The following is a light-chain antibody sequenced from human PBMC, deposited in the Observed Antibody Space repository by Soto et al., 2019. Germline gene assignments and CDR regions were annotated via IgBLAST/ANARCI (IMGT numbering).Light chain of an antibody. CDR1: QSVSSY. J-gene: IGKJ4*01. Sequence: EIVLTQSPATLSLSPGEGATLSCRASQSVSSYLAWYQQKPGQAPRLLIYDASSRATGIPARFGGSGSGTDFTLTISSLEPEDFAVYYCHQYAVSPLTFGGGTTVEIK. V-gene: IGKV3-11*01. CDR3: HQYAVSPLT. CDR2: DAS.